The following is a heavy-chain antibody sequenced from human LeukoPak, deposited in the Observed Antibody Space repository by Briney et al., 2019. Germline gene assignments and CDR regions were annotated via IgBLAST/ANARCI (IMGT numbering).Heavy chain of an antibody. CDR1: GGSISSSNYY. CDR2: IYYSGNT. V-gene: IGHV4-39*01. J-gene: IGHJ5*02. Sequence: SEALSLTCAVSGGSISSSNYYWGWIRQPPGQGLEWIGSIYYSGNTYYNPSLKSRVTISVDTSKNQFSLKLSSVTAADTAVYYCARRVGATREYNWFDPWGQGTLVTVSS. CDR3: ARRVGATREYNWFDP. D-gene: IGHD1-26*01.